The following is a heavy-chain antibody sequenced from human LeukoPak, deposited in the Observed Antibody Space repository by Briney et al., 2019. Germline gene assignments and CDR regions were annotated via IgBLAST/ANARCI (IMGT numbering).Heavy chain of an antibody. CDR1: GFTFSSYG. CDR2: IWYDGSNK. CDR3: AKDSDYSGYYMDV. Sequence: GGSLRLSCAASGFTFSSYGMHWVRQAPGKGLEWVAVIWYDGSNKYYADSVKGRFTISRDNSKNTLYLQMNSLRAEDTAVYYCAKDSDYSGYYMDVWGKGTTVTVSS. D-gene: IGHD5-12*01. J-gene: IGHJ6*03. V-gene: IGHV3-33*06.